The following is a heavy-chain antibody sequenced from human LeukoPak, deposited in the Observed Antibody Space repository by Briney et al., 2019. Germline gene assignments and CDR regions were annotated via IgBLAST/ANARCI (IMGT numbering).Heavy chain of an antibody. CDR3: ARDPSLGSSWYGWYFDL. D-gene: IGHD6-13*01. CDR1: GFTFSDSY. V-gene: IGHV3-11*01. CDR2: ISSGGTTI. Sequence: PGGSLRLSCAASGFTFSDSYMSWIRQAPGKGLEWVSYISSGGTTIYYADSVKGRFTISRDNAKNSLYLQLNSLRAEDTAVYFCARDPSLGSSWYGWYFDLWGRGTLVTVSS. J-gene: IGHJ2*01.